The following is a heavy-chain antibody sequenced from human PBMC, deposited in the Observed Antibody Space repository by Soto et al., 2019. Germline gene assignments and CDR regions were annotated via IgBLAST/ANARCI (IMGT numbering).Heavy chain of an antibody. J-gene: IGHJ6*02. Sequence: EVQVVESGGGLVQPGGSLRLSCVASGFTFSTYWMHWARQAPGKGLVWVSRIKFDGSTTSYADSVKGRFTISRDNAKNTVYLQMNSLRAEDTGVYYCARGIRNYYGVDVWGQGTTVTVSS. D-gene: IGHD5-18*01. V-gene: IGHV3-74*01. CDR1: GFTFSTYW. CDR2: IKFDGSTT. CDR3: ARGIRNYYGVDV.